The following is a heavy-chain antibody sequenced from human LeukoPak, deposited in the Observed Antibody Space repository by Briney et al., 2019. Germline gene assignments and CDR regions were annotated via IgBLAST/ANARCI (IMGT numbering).Heavy chain of an antibody. Sequence: VAVISYDGSNKYYADSVKGRFTISRDNSKNTLYLQMNSLRAEDTAVYYCARDAFTDALPDYWGQGTLVTVSS. J-gene: IGHJ4*02. D-gene: IGHD3-16*01. V-gene: IGHV3-30-3*01. CDR3: ARDAFTDALPDY. CDR2: ISYDGSNK.